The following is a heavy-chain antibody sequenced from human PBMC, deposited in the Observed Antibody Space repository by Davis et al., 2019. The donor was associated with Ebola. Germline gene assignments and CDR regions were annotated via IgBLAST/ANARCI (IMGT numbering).Heavy chain of an antibody. CDR1: GFTFSSYG. V-gene: IGHV3-33*01. J-gene: IGHJ6*04. CDR3: ARSGLSFGVVKYHYGMDV. Sequence: GGSLRLSCAASGFTFSSYGMHWVRQAPGKGLEWVAVIWYVGSNKYYADSVKGRFTVSRDNSKKTMYLQMNSLRAEDTAVYYCARSGLSFGVVKYHYGMDVWGKGTTVTVSS. CDR2: IWYVGSNK. D-gene: IGHD3-3*01.